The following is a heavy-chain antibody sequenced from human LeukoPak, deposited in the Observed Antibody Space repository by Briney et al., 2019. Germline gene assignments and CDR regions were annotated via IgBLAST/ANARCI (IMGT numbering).Heavy chain of an antibody. CDR1: GGSFSGYY. CDR3: ARGNVDSSGPKGLYYFDY. D-gene: IGHD3-22*01. Sequence: PSETLSLTCAVYGGSFSGYYWSWIRQPPGKGLEWIGEINHSGSTNYNPSLKSRVTISVDTSKNQFSLKLSSVTAADTAVYYCARGNVDSSGPKGLYYFDYWGQGTLVTVSS. J-gene: IGHJ4*02. V-gene: IGHV4-34*01. CDR2: INHSGST.